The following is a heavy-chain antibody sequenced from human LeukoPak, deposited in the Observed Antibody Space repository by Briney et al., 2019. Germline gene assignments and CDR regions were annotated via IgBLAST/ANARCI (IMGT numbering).Heavy chain of an antibody. CDR2: IYYSGST. CDR1: GGSISSSSYY. Sequence: SETLSLTCTDSGGSISSSSYYWGWIRQPPGKGLEWIGSIYYSGSTYYNPSLKSRVTISVDTSKNQFSLKLSSVTAADTAVYYCARQARDLAAAGSADYWGQGTLVTVSS. J-gene: IGHJ4*02. D-gene: IGHD6-13*01. V-gene: IGHV4-39*01. CDR3: ARQARDLAAAGSADY.